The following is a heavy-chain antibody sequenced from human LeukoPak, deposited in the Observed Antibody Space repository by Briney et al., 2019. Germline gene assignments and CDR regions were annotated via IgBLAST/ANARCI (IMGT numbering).Heavy chain of an antibody. D-gene: IGHD1-1*01. J-gene: IGHJ4*02. CDR3: GRENWNYFDY. CDR1: GGSISSGGYY. V-gene: IGHV4-31*03. Sequence: SQTLSLTCTVSGGSISSGGYYWSWIRQHPGKGLEWIGYIYYSGSTYYNPSLKSRVTISVDTSKNQFSLKLSSVTAADTAVYYCGRENWNYFDYWGQGTLVTVSS. CDR2: IYYSGST.